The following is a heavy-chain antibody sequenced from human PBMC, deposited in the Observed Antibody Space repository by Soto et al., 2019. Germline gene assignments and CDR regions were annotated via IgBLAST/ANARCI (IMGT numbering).Heavy chain of an antibody. J-gene: IGHJ3*02. D-gene: IGHD7-27*01. CDR3: ARLGTSDAFDI. V-gene: IGHV4-59*08. CDR2: IYYSGST. CDR1: GGSISSYY. Sequence: SETLSLTCTVSGGSISSYYWSWIRQPPGKGLEWIGYIYYSGSTNYNPSLKSRVTISVDTSKNQFSLKLSSVTAADTAVYYCARLGTSDAFDIWGQGTMVXVSS.